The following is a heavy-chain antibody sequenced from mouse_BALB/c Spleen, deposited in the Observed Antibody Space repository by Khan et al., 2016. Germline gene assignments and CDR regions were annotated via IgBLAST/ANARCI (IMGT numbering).Heavy chain of an antibody. V-gene: IGHV4-1*02. CDR3: ARLYYYGSVDY. CDR2: INPDSSTI. CDR1: GFDFSRYW. Sequence: EVKLLESGGGLVQPGGSLKLSCAASGFDFSRYWMNWVRQAPGKGLEWIGEINPDSSTINYTPSLKDKFIISRDNAKNTLYLQMRKVRSEDTALYYCARLYYYGSVDYWGQATTLTVAS. D-gene: IGHD1-1*01. J-gene: IGHJ2*01.